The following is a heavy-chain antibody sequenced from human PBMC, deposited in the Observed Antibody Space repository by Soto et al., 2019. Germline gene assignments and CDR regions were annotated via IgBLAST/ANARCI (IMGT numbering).Heavy chain of an antibody. CDR1: GFTFSSYA. D-gene: IGHD3-10*01. Sequence: GGSLRLSCAASGFTFSSYAMSWVRQAPGKGLEWVSAIIGSGGSTYYADSVKGRLTISRDNSKNTPYLQMNCRRAEDTAVYYCAKELRGVIQGYFDYWGQGTLVTVSS. CDR3: AKELRGVIQGYFDY. V-gene: IGHV3-23*01. CDR2: IIGSGGST. J-gene: IGHJ4*02.